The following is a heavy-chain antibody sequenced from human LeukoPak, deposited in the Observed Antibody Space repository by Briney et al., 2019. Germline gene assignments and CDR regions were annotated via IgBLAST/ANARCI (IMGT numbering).Heavy chain of an antibody. D-gene: IGHD3-10*01. CDR1: GFTFSSYA. V-gene: IGHV3-23*01. CDR3: AKRYYYGSGFDP. J-gene: IGHJ5*02. Sequence: PGGSLRLSCAASGFTFSSYAMSWVRQAPGKGLEWVSAISGSGGGTYYADSVKGRFTISRDNSKNTLYLQMNSLRAEDTAVYYCAKRYYYGSGFDPWGQGTLVTVSS. CDR2: ISGSGGGT.